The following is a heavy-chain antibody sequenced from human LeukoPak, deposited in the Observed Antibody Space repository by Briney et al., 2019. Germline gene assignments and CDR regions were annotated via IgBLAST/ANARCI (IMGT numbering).Heavy chain of an antibody. CDR3: AKGKWELRGPFDY. CDR2: ISWNSGSI. CDR1: GFTFDDYV. Sequence: GRSLRLSCAASGFTFDDYVMHWVRQAPGKGLEWVSGISWNSGSIGYADSVKGRFTISRDNAKNSLYLQMNSLRAEDTALYYCAKGKWELRGPFDYWGQGTLVTVSS. J-gene: IGHJ4*02. V-gene: IGHV3-9*01. D-gene: IGHD1-26*01.